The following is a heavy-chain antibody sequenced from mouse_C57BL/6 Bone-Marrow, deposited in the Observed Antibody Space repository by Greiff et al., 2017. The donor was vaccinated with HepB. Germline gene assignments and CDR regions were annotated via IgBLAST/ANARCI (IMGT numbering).Heavy chain of an antibody. J-gene: IGHJ2*01. Sequence: QVQLQQSGAELVKPGASVKISCKASGYAFSSYWMNWVKQRPGKGLEWIGQIYPGDGDTNYNGKFKGKATLTADKSSSTAYMQRSSLTSEDSAVYFCAREGNWGLYFDYWGQGTTLTVSS. D-gene: IGHD4-1*01. CDR1: GYAFSSYW. V-gene: IGHV1-80*01. CDR2: IYPGDGDT. CDR3: AREGNWGLYFDY.